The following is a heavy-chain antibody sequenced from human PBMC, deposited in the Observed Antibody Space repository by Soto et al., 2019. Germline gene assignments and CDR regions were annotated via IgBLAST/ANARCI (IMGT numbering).Heavy chain of an antibody. Sequence: GGSLRLSCAASGFTVSSNYMSWVRQAPGKGLEWVSVIYSGGSTYYADSVKGRFTISRDNSKNTLYLQMNSLRAEDTAVYYCARERQTMVRGVIHHDRGNWFDPWGQGTLVTVSS. CDR2: IYSGGST. D-gene: IGHD3-10*01. V-gene: IGHV3-66*01. CDR3: ARERQTMVRGVIHHDRGNWFDP. CDR1: GFTVSSNY. J-gene: IGHJ5*02.